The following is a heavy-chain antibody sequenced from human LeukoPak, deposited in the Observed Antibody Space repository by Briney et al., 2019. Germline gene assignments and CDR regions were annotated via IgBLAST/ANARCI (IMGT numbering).Heavy chain of an antibody. CDR1: GFTFSSYG. D-gene: IGHD3-10*01. Sequence: PGGSLRLSCAASGFTFSSYGMHWVRQAPGKGLEWVAFIRYDGSNKYYADSVKGRFTVSRDNSKNTLYLQMNSLRAEDTAVYYCAKDGSGSYIFGLDYWGQGTLVTVSS. CDR3: AKDGSGSYIFGLDY. V-gene: IGHV3-30*02. CDR2: IRYDGSNK. J-gene: IGHJ4*02.